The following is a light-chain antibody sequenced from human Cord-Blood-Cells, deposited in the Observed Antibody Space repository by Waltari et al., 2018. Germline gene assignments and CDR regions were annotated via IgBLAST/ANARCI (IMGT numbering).Light chain of an antibody. CDR1: QSVSSSY. Sequence: EIVLTQSPGTLSLSPGERATLSCRASQSVSSSYLAWCQQKPGQAPRLLIYGASSRATGIPDRFSGSGSGTDFTLTISRLEPEDFAVYYCQQYGSSPPRYTFGQGTKLEIK. J-gene: IGKJ2*01. V-gene: IGKV3-20*01. CDR2: GAS. CDR3: QQYGSSPPRYT.